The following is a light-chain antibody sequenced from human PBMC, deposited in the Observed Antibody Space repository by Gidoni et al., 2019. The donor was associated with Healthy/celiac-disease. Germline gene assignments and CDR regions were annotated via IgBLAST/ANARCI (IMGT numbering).Light chain of an antibody. CDR1: QSISSW. V-gene: IGKV1-5*03. J-gene: IGKJ1*01. CDR3: KQYSSYSWT. Sequence: DIQMTQSPPTLSAFVGDRVTITCRASQSISSWLAWYQQKPGKAPKLLISKASTLESGVPSRFSDSGAGTEFALTISSLQPDDFATYYCKQYSSYSWTFGQGTKVEIK. CDR2: KAS.